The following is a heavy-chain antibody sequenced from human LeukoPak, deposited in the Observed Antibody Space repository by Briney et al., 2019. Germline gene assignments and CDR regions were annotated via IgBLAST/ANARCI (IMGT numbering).Heavy chain of an antibody. J-gene: IGHJ6*03. CDR3: ARRVRLGWGYYYYYYMDV. CDR2: INHSGST. CDR1: GGSFSGYY. Sequence: SETLSLTCAVYGGSFSGYYWSWIRQPPGKGLEWIGEINHSGSTNYNPSLKSRVAISVDTSKNQFSLKLSSVTAADTAVYYCARRVRLGWGYYYYYYMDVWGKGTTVTISS. D-gene: IGHD3-16*01. V-gene: IGHV4-34*01.